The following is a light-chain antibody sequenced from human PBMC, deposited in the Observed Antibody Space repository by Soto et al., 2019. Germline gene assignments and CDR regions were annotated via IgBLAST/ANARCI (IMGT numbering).Light chain of an antibody. CDR3: QQYGSSPTT. CDR1: QSVSNNY. CDR2: GAS. J-gene: IGKJ1*01. V-gene: IGKV3-20*01. Sequence: EIVLTQSPGTLSLSQGERATLSCRASQSVSNNYLAWYQQKPGQAPRLLIYGASNRATGIPDRFSGSGSGTDFTLTISRLEPEDFAVYYCQQYGSSPTTFGQGTKVDI.